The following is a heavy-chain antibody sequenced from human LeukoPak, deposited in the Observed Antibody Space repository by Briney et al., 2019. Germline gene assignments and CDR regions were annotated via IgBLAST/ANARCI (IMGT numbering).Heavy chain of an antibody. CDR3: AKDGGSGWSGLGFDY. D-gene: IGHD6-19*01. V-gene: IGHV3-7*01. Sequence: GSLRLSCAASGFTFSSYWMSWVRQAPGKGLEWVANIKQDGSEKYYVDSVKGRFTISRDNAKNSLYLQMNSLRAEDTAVYYCAKDGGSGWSGLGFDYWGQGTLVTVSS. CDR2: IKQDGSEK. J-gene: IGHJ4*02. CDR1: GFTFSSYW.